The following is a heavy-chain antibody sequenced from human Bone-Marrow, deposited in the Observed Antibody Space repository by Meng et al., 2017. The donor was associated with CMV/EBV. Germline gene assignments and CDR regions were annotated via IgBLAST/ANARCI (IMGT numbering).Heavy chain of an antibody. CDR1: VFTFGDFW. J-gene: IGHJ6*02. CDR3: AREGHTSFRFKYYYYYGMDV. D-gene: IGHD2-2*01. CDR2: ISYDGSHK. V-gene: IGHV3-30*03. Sequence: GESLKISCEASVFTFGDFWMNWVRQAPGKGLEWVALISYDGSHKDYRDSVKGRFIISRDNSKNTLYLQMNSLRAEDTAVYYYAREGHTSFRFKYYYYYGMDVWGQGTTVTVSS.